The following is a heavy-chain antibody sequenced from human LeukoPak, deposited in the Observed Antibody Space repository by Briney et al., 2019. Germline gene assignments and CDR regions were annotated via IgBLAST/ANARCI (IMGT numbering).Heavy chain of an antibody. CDR1: RFTFSSYW. CDR3: AKWIRYFDRSPPYGMDV. V-gene: IGHV3-7*03. CDR2: INQDGSAK. D-gene: IGHD3-9*01. J-gene: IGHJ6*02. Sequence: GGSLRLSCAASRFTFSSYWMTWVRQAPGKGLEWVANINQDGSAKFYVDSVKGRFTISRDSAKKSLYLQMNSLRAEDTAVYYCAKWIRYFDRSPPYGMDVWGQGTTVTVSS.